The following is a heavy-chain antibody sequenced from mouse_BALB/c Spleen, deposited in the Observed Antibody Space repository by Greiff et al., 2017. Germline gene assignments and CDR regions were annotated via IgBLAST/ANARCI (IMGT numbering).Heavy chain of an antibody. Sequence: VQLQQPGAELVKPGASVKLSCKASGYTFTSYWMHWVKQRPGQGLEWIGEINPSNGRTNYNEKFKSKATLTVDKSSSTAYMQLSSLTSEDSAVYYCTRYYYGYGDYFDYWGQGTTLTVSS. V-gene: IGHV1S81*02. CDR2: INPSNGRT. D-gene: IGHD1-2*01. CDR3: TRYYYGYGDYFDY. J-gene: IGHJ2*01. CDR1: GYTFTSYW.